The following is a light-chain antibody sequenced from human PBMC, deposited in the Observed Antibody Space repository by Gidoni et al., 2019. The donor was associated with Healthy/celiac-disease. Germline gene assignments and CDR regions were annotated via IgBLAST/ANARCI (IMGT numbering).Light chain of an antibody. CDR2: AAS. V-gene: IGKV1-39*01. Sequence: DIQMTQSPSSLAASVGDRVTIPCRASQSISSYLNWYQQKPGKAPKLLLYAASSLQSGVPSRFSVSGSGTDFTLTISSLQPEDFATYYCQQSYTYRTFGQGTKVEIK. J-gene: IGKJ1*01. CDR1: QSISSY. CDR3: QQSYTYRT.